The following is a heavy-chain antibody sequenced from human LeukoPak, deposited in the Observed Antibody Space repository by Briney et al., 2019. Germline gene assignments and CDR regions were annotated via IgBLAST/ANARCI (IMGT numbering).Heavy chain of an antibody. J-gene: IGHJ4*02. CDR3: ASYYGGNGFFDY. CDR2: IYYSGST. CDR1: GGSISSDY. V-gene: IGHV4-59*01. D-gene: IGHD4-23*01. Sequence: SETLSLTCTVSGGSISSDYWSWIRQPPGKGLEWIGYIYYSGSTNYNPSLKSRVTISVDTSKTQFSLKLSSVTAADTAVYYCASYYGGNGFFDYWGQGTLVTVSS.